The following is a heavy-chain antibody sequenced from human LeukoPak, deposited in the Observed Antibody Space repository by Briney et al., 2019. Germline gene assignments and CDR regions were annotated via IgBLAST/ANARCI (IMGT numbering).Heavy chain of an antibody. CDR1: GYTLTELS. CDR2: FDPEDGET. CDR3: ATNPWGSVAARHPINY. D-gene: IGHD6-6*01. J-gene: IGHJ4*02. V-gene: IGHV1-24*01. Sequence: ASVKVSCKVSGYTLTELSMHWVRQAPGKGLEWMGGFDPEDGETIYAQKFQGRVTMTEDTSTDTAYMELSSLRSEDTAVYYCATNPWGSVAARHPINYWGQGTLVTVSS.